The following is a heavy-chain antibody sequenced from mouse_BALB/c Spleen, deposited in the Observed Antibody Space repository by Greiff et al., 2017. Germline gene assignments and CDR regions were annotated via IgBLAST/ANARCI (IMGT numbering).Heavy chain of an antibody. D-gene: IGHD2-1*01. CDR3: ASPSVYGNYEAWFAY. CDR2: ISYSGST. CDR1: GYSITSDYA. V-gene: IGHV3-2*02. J-gene: IGHJ3*01. Sequence: EVKLQESGPGLVKPSQSLSLTCTVTGYSITSDYAWNWIRQFPGNKLEWMGYISYSGSTSYNPSLKSRISITRDTSKNQFFLQLNSVTTEDTATYYCASPSVYGNYEAWFAYWGQGTLVTVSA.